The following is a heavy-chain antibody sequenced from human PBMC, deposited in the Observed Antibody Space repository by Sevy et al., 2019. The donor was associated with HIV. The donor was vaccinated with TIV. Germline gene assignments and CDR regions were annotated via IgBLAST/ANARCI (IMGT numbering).Heavy chain of an antibody. J-gene: IGHJ4*02. CDR3: AGENAWGRGYS. D-gene: IGHD1-26*01. V-gene: IGHV4-59*08. CDR1: GGSITSLY. Sequence: ETLSLTCTVSGGSITSLYWNWIRQPPGKGLEWIANIYYNGHINDNPSLKSRVTLSLDTSKNQFSLRLSSVTAADTAMYYCAGENAWGRGYSWGQGTLVTVSS. CDR2: IYYNGHI.